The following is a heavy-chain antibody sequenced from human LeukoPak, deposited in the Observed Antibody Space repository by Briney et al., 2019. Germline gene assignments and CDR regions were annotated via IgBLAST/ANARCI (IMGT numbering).Heavy chain of an antibody. CDR1: GFSFTAYS. Sequence: PGVSLRLSCAASGFSFTAYSMNWVRQAPGRGLQWISYIGPGGDTYYADSVTGRFTVSRDTAKNSLYLQMNGLRVEDTAVYYWARRFDSWGQGTLVTVSS. CDR2: IGPGGDT. V-gene: IGHV3-69-1*01. CDR3: ARRFDS. J-gene: IGHJ4*02.